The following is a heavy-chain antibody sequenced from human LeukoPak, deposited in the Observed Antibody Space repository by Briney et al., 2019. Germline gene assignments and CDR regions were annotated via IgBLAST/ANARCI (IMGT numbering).Heavy chain of an antibody. Sequence: GGSLRLSCAASGFTFSSYSMNWVRQAPGKGLEWVAVISYDGSNKYYADSVKGRFTISRDNSKNTLYLQMNSLRAEDTAVYYCAAAPGIAAAGSFDYWGQGTLVTVSS. CDR3: AAAPGIAAAGSFDY. D-gene: IGHD6-13*01. CDR1: GFTFSSYS. CDR2: ISYDGSNK. V-gene: IGHV3-30*03. J-gene: IGHJ4*02.